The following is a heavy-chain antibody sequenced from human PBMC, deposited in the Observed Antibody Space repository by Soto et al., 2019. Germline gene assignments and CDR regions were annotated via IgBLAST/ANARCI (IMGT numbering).Heavy chain of an antibody. CDR3: ARDPSSYYYGSSGYFHY. J-gene: IGHJ4*02. Sequence: GGSLRLSCAASGFTFSSYAMHWVRQAPGKGLEWVAVISYDGSNKYYADSVKGRFTISRDNSKNTLYLQMNSLRAEDTAVYYCARDPSSYYYGSSGYFHYRGQG. CDR1: GFTFSSYA. CDR2: ISYDGSNK. V-gene: IGHV3-30-3*01. D-gene: IGHD3-22*01.